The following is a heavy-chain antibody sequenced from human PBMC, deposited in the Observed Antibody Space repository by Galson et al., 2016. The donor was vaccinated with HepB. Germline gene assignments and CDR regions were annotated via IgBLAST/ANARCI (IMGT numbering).Heavy chain of an antibody. CDR2: ISYDGGNK. CDR1: GFIFTNYG. J-gene: IGHJ3*02. D-gene: IGHD5-18*01. Sequence: LRLSCAASGFIFTNYGMHWVRQAPGKGREWVAGISYDGGNKEYADSVKGRVTISRDNSKNTVYLQMNSLRAEDTAVYFCVRDTWKWGYNYASDASDIWGRGTMVTVSS. V-gene: IGHV3-30*03. CDR3: VRDTWKWGYNYASDASDI.